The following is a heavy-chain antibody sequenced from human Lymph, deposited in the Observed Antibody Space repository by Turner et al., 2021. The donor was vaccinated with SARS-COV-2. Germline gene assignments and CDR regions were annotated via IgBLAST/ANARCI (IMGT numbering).Heavy chain of an antibody. Sequence: EVQLLESGGALVHPGGSLRFSCAAPGFTFNSYAMNWVRQAPGKGLGGVSTISSSGGGTSYADSVKGRFTISRNDSKNKLFLQMNSLRAEDTAVYYCGKDPNWYVLSAVDYWGQGTLVTVSS. V-gene: IGHV3-23*01. CDR1: GFTFNSYA. D-gene: IGHD1-1*01. J-gene: IGHJ4*02. CDR2: ISSSGGGT. CDR3: GKDPNWYVLSAVDY.